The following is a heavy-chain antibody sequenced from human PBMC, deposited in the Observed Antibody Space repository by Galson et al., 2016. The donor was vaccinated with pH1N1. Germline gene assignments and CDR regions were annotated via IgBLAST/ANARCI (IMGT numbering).Heavy chain of an antibody. CDR1: GYTFTREY. V-gene: IGHV1-46*01. Sequence: SVKVSCKASGYTFTREYIHWVRQAPGQGLEWMGVIDPSNGGTTYSQKFQGLVTMTRDTSTNTVYMELSGLKSEDTAVYSCIGDLGPLRDYWGQGTLVPVSS. J-gene: IGHJ4*02. CDR2: IDPSNGGT. D-gene: IGHD7-27*01. CDR3: IGDLGPLRDY.